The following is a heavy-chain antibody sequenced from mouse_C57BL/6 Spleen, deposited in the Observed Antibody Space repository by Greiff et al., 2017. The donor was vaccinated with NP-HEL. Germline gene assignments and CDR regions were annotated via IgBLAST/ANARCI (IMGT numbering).Heavy chain of an antibody. D-gene: IGHD4-1*01. Sequence: EVQLQESGPGLVKPSQSLSLTCSVTGYSITSGYYWNWIRQFPGNKLEWMGYISYDGSNNYNPSLKNRISITRDTSKNQFFLKLNSVTTEDTATYYCAREVWDEWYFDVWGTGTTVTVSS. CDR2: ISYDGSN. V-gene: IGHV3-6*01. CDR3: AREVWDEWYFDV. CDR1: GYSITSGYY. J-gene: IGHJ1*03.